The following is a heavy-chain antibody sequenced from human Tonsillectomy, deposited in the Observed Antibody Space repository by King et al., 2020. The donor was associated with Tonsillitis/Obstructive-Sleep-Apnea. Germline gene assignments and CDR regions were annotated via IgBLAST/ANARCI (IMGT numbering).Heavy chain of an antibody. CDR2: VNADNGNT. CDR1: GYTFINYA. V-gene: IGHV1-3*01. CDR3: ARDPLDYDSDWYMDV. D-gene: IGHD3-3*01. J-gene: IGHJ6*03. Sequence: VQSGAEVKRPGASVKVSCKASGYTFINYAIHWVRQAPGQRLEWMGWVNADNGNTKYSQKFQGRVTITRDTSASTAFMELSGLRSEDTAVYYCARDPLDYDSDWYMDVWGKGTTVIVSS.